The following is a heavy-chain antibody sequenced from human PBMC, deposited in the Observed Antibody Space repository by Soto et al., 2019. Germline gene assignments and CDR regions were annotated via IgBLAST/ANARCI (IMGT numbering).Heavy chain of an antibody. Sequence: QVQLVESGGGVVQPGRSLRLSCAASAFTFNSYGMHWVRQAPGKGLEWVAVISHDGSDQYYADSVKGRFTISRDNSKNSLYLQMNSLRAEDTAVYYCVKDKPLRVGFRAQYFQHWGQGTLITVSS. CDR2: ISHDGSDQ. D-gene: IGHD5-12*01. V-gene: IGHV3-30*18. CDR3: VKDKPLRVGFRAQYFQH. CDR1: AFTFNSYG. J-gene: IGHJ1*01.